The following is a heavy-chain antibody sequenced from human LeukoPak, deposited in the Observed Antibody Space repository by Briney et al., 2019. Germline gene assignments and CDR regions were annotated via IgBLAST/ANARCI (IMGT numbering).Heavy chain of an antibody. CDR3: ARVPTTGSGDNWFDP. J-gene: IGHJ5*02. CDR1: GGSISSYY. CDR2: IYTSGNT. Sequence: SETLSLTCTVSGGSISSYYWSWIRQPAGKGLEWIGRIYTSGNTNYDPSLKSRVTMSVDTSKNQFSLKLSSVTAADTAVYYCARVPTTGSGDNWFDPWGQGTLVTVSS. D-gene: IGHD2-15*01. V-gene: IGHV4-4*07.